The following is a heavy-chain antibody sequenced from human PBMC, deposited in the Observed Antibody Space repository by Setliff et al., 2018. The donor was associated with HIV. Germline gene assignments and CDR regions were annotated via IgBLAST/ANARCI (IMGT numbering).Heavy chain of an antibody. Sequence: RASVKVSCKASGYTFINYAMNWVRQAPGQGLEWMGWINTNSGSPTYAQAFTGRFVFSVDTSVTTAYLEISGLKAEDTAIYYCARALYGDYGGDVNWLDPWGQGTLVTVSS. V-gene: IGHV7-4-1*02. CDR3: ARALYGDYGGDVNWLDP. CDR1: GYTFINYA. CDR2: INTNSGSP. D-gene: IGHD4-17*01. J-gene: IGHJ5*02.